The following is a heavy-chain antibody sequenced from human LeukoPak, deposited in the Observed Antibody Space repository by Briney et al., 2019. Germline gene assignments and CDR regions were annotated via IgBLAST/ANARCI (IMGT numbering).Heavy chain of an antibody. D-gene: IGHD3-22*01. CDR2: IWYDGSNK. V-gene: IGHV3-33*01. Sequence: GRSLRLSCAASGFTFSSYGMHWVRQAPGKGLEWVAVIWYDGSNKFYADSVKGRFTISRDNSQKTLYLQMNSLRAEDTAVYYCAREGSYYGSSGYRPGAFDIWGQGTMVTVSS. J-gene: IGHJ3*02. CDR3: AREGSYYGSSGYRPGAFDI. CDR1: GFTFSSYG.